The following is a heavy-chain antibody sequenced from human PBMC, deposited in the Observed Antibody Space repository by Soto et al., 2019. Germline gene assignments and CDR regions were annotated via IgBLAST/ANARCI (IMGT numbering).Heavy chain of an antibody. J-gene: IGHJ4*02. D-gene: IGHD3-10*01. Sequence: KASETLSLTSTVPGGSISSYYWSWIRQPPGKRLEWIGYIYYSGSTNYNPSLKSRVTISVDTSKNQFSLKLSSVTAADTAVYYCARVGTTMVRGPGYFDYWGQGTLVTVSS. CDR1: GGSISSYY. CDR2: IYYSGST. CDR3: ARVGTTMVRGPGYFDY. V-gene: IGHV4-59*01.